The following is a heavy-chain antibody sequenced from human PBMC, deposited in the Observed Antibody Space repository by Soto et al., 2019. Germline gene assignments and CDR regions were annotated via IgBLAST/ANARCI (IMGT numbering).Heavy chain of an antibody. CDR3: TTLETSPLLPIDY. CDR2: IKSKTDGGTT. J-gene: IGHJ4*02. D-gene: IGHD3-22*01. CDR1: GFTFSNAL. V-gene: IGHV3-15*07. Sequence: GGSLSRSCEASGFTFSNALLNWVRQAPGKGLEWVGRIKSKTDGGTTDYAAPVKDRFTISRDDSKNTLYLQMNSLKTEDTAVYYCTTLETSPLLPIDYWGQGTLVTVSS.